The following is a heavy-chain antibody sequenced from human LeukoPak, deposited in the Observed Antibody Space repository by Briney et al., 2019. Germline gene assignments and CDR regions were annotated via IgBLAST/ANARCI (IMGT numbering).Heavy chain of an antibody. J-gene: IGHJ4*02. CDR3: ARDLTIPIGD. CDR1: GFTFSSYS. Sequence: GGSLRLSCAASGFTFSSYSMNWVRQAPGKGLEWVSSISSSSSYIYYADSVEGRFTTSRDNAKNSLYLQMNSLRAEDTAVYYCARDLTIPIGDWGQGTLVTVSS. CDR2: ISSSSSYI. D-gene: IGHD3-16*01. V-gene: IGHV3-21*01.